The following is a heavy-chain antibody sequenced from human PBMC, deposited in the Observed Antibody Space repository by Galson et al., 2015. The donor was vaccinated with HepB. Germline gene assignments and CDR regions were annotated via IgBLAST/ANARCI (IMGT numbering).Heavy chain of an antibody. V-gene: IGHV3-53*01. Sequence: SLRLSCAASGFTVDSNYMSWVRQAPGKGLEWVSVIYSGTYTYYIDSVKGRFTISRDNSKNTLYLRMNSLRAEDTAVYYCARLEKLRKVNGMDVWGQGTTVTVSS. CDR2: IYSGTYT. D-gene: IGHD4-11*01. CDR1: GFTVDSNY. CDR3: ARLEKLRKVNGMDV. J-gene: IGHJ6*02.